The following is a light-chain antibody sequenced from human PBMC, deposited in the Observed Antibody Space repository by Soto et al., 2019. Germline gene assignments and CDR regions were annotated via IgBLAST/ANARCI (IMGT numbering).Light chain of an antibody. J-gene: IGKJ2*01. V-gene: IGKV3-20*01. Sequence: ETVLTQSPGTLSLSPGERATLSCRASQSISGSLLPWYQQKAGQAPRLRIYVASSRATGIPDRFSGSGSGTDFTFIISRLEPEDFAVYYCHQYGNIPHTFGQGTKLETK. CDR1: QSISGSL. CDR3: HQYGNIPHT. CDR2: VAS.